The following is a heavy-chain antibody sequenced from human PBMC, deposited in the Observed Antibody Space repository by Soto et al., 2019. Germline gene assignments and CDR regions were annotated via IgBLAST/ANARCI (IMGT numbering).Heavy chain of an antibody. CDR2: IGTAGDT. V-gene: IGHV3-13*01. CDR1: GFTFSSYD. CDR3: TKPHYDSSGYYYYYHGMDV. D-gene: IGHD3-22*01. Sequence: GGSLRLSCAASGFTFSSYDMHWVRQATGKGLEWVSAIGTAGDTYYPGSVKGRFTISRENAKNSFYLRMNGPRAADTSVSYCTKPHYDSSGYYYYYHGMDVCGHRTTVTVS. J-gene: IGHJ6*02.